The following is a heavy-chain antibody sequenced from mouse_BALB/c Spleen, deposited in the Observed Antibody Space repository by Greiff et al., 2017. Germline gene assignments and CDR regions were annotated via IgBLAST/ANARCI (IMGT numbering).Heavy chain of an antibody. CDR2: ISYSGST. CDR3: ARWGWLLLDY. J-gene: IGHJ2*01. Sequence: EVKLVESGPGLVKPSQSLSLTCTVTGYSITSDYAWNWIRQFPGNKLEWMGYISYSGSTSYNPSLKSRISITRDTSKNQFFLQLNSVTTEDTATYYCARWGWLLLDYWGQGTTLTVSS. D-gene: IGHD2-3*01. V-gene: IGHV3-2*02. CDR1: GYSITSDYA.